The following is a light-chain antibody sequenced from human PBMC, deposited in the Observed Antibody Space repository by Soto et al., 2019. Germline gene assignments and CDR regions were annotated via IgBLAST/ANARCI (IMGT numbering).Light chain of an antibody. V-gene: IGLV2-14*03. CDR2: EVS. Sequence: QSALTQPASVSGSPGQSITISCTGTNNDVGGYNFVSWYQQHPGRAPKLMIFEVSYRPSGVSNRFSGSKSGYTASLTISGLQTEDEADYYCSSYTSSGTVVFGGGTQLTVL. J-gene: IGLJ3*02. CDR1: NNDVGGYNF. CDR3: SSYTSSGTVV.